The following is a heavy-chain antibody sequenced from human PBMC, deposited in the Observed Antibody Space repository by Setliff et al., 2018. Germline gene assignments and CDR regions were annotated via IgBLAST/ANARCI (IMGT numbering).Heavy chain of an antibody. Sequence: SVKVSCKASGGTFSSYAISWVRQAPGQGLEWMGGIIPIFGTANYAQKFQGRVTITADESTSTAYMELSSLRSEDTAVYYCARVPRFTDTRNAFDIWGQGTMVTVSS. CDR3: ARVPRFTDTRNAFDI. V-gene: IGHV1-69*13. CDR1: GGTFSSYA. D-gene: IGHD5-18*01. J-gene: IGHJ3*02. CDR2: IIPIFGTA.